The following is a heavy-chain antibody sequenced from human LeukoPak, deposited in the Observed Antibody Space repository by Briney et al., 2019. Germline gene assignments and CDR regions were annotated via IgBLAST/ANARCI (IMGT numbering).Heavy chain of an antibody. D-gene: IGHD1-26*01. J-gene: IGHJ3*02. V-gene: IGHV3-23*01. CDR1: GFTFSSHA. CDR3: AKDPIGIGPAFDI. CDR2: ISDSGRDT. Sequence: GGSLRLSCAASGFTFSSHAMSWVRQAPVKGLEWVSAISDSGRDTSYAGSVKGRFAISRDNSKNTLYLQMNSLRADDTAVYYCAKDPIGIGPAFDIWGQGTMVTVSS.